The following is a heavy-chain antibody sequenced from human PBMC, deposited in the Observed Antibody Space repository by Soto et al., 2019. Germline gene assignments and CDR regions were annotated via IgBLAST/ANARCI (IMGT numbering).Heavy chain of an antibody. V-gene: IGHV4-34*01. D-gene: IGHD1-1*01. CDR1: GGSVSSGSYY. CDR2: MSHSGGT. J-gene: IGHJ3*02. CDR3: ARVERGTATTVVDAFDI. Sequence: QVQLQQWGAGLLKPSETLSLTCAVYGGSVSSGSYYWSWIRQPPGKGLEWIGEMSHSGGTHFNPSLKSRVTISVDTSKNQCSLKMSFVTAADTALYYCARVERGTATTVVDAFDIWGPGTMGTVSS.